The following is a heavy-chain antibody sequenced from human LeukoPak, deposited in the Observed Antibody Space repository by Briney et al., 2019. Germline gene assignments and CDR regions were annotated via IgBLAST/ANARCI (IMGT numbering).Heavy chain of an antibody. CDR1: GFIFSNFA. D-gene: IGHD6-13*01. Sequence: PGGSLRFSCAASGFIFSNFAMHWVRQAPGKGLEWVALISYDGSHTYYADSMKGRFTISRDNSRNVLYLQMTSLSGDDSAVYYCAREEQELVRDYYYYMDVWGKGTTVTVSS. CDR2: ISYDGSHT. CDR3: AREEQELVRDYYYYMDV. V-gene: IGHV3-30*01. J-gene: IGHJ6*03.